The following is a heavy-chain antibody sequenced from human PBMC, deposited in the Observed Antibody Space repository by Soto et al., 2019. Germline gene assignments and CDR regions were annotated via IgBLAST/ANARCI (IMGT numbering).Heavy chain of an antibody. V-gene: IGHV4-34*01. CDR3: ARTDRATFYGMDV. Sequence: SETLSLTCAVYGGSFSAYYWSWIRQPPGKGLEWIGEIDHSGSTNYNPSLESRVTISVDTSKNQFSLKVSSVTAADTAVYHCARTDRATFYGMDVWGQGTTVTVSS. CDR2: IDHSGST. J-gene: IGHJ6*02. CDR1: GGSFSAYY. D-gene: IGHD3-22*01.